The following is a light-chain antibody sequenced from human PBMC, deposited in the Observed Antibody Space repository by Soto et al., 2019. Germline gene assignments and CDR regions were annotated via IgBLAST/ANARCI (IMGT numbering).Light chain of an antibody. CDR1: QSVGTY. J-gene: IGKJ4*01. CDR3: QHRSIWPPA. Sequence: EIVMTQSPATLSLSPGERATLSCRASQSVGTYLAWYQQKPGQAPRLLIYDSSKRAADIPARFSGSGSGTDFTLTISSLEPEDFAVYYCQHRSIWPPAFGGGTKVDIK. V-gene: IGKV3-11*01. CDR2: DSS.